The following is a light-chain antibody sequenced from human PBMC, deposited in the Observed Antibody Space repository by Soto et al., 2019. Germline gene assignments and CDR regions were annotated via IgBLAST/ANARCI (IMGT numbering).Light chain of an antibody. Sequence: SYELTQPPSVSVAPGQTATITCGGNNIESEPIHWYRQKPSQAPVLVVYANSDRPSGIPERLSGSQSGNTATLTISRVEAGDEADYYRQVWESGSENYVFGTGTKGTVL. CDR3: QVWESGSENYV. J-gene: IGLJ1*01. CDR1: NIESEP. V-gene: IGLV3-21*02. CDR2: ANS.